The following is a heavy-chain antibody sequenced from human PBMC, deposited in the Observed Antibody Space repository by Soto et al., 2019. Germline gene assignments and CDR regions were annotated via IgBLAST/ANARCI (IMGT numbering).Heavy chain of an antibody. CDR3: AREVKRDGSMPH. J-gene: IGHJ4*02. CDR2: IYYSGST. V-gene: IGHV4-61*01. CDR1: GGSVSSGFYY. Sequence: QVQLQASGPGLVKPSETLSLTCTVSGGSVSSGFYYWSWIRQPPGKGLEWIGYIYYSGSTKYNPSLKSRVTLSGGMSKTQPSLNLTCVTAADTAVYYCAREVKRDGSMPHWGQGTLGIVSS. D-gene: IGHD2-2*01.